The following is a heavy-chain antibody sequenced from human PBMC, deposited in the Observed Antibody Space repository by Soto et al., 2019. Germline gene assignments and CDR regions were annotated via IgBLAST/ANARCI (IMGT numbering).Heavy chain of an antibody. Sequence: PGESLKISCNGSGYSFTSYWIGWVRQMPGKGLEWMGIIYPGDSDTRYSPSFQGQVTISADKSISTAYLQWSSLKASDTAMYYCATSVEMATTKGDAFDIWGQGTMVTVSS. D-gene: IGHD5-12*01. V-gene: IGHV5-51*01. CDR2: IYPGDSDT. CDR1: GYSFTSYW. CDR3: ATSVEMATTKGDAFDI. J-gene: IGHJ3*02.